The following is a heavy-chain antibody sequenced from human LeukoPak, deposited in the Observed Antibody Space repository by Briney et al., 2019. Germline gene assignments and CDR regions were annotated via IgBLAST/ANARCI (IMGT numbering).Heavy chain of an antibody. J-gene: IGHJ4*02. CDR2: INHSGST. V-gene: IGHV4-34*01. CDR1: GGSFSGYY. CDR3: ATTYYYDSSGYPPTRYFDY. D-gene: IGHD3-22*01. Sequence: SETLSLTCAVYGGSFSGYYWSWLRQPPGKGLEWIGEINHSGSTNYNPSLKSRVTISVDTSKNQFSLKLSSVTAADTAVYYCATTYYYDSSGYPPTRYFDYWGQGTLATVSS.